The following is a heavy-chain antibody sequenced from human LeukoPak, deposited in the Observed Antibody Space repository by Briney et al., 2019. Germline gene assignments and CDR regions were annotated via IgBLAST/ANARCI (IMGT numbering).Heavy chain of an antibody. CDR3: ARGLVVVAATLAEGFDT. CDR1: GGSFSGYY. CDR2: INHSGST. Sequence: PSETLSLTCAVYGGSFSGYYWSWIRQSPGKGLEWIGEINHSGSTNYNPSLKSRVTISVDTSKNQFSLKLSSVTAADTAVYYCARGLVVVAATLAEGFDTWGQETLVTVSS. D-gene: IGHD2-15*01. J-gene: IGHJ5*02. V-gene: IGHV4-34*01.